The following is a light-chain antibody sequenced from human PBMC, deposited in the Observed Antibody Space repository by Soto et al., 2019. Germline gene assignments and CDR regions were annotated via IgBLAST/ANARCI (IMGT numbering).Light chain of an antibody. CDR3: HTYNTYSLHT. J-gene: IGKJ2*01. Sequence: DIQMTQSPSTLSASVGDRITITCRASQSVSRRLAWYQQKPGKAPKLLIYGASSLDSGVPSRFSGRGSGTEFTLTISSLQPDDCATYYCHTYNTYSLHTFGQGTKVDIK. CDR1: QSVSRR. CDR2: GAS. V-gene: IGKV1-5*01.